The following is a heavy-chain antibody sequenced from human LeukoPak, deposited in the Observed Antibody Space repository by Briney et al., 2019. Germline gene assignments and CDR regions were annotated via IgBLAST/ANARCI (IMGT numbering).Heavy chain of an antibody. CDR1: GFTFSSYA. J-gene: IGHJ6*03. Sequence: GGSLRFSWAASGFTFSSYASSGVRRAPGKGLEWVSIISGSGGSTYYAASVKGRFTISRDNSKNTLYLQMNSLRADDTAVYYCAKSGGSCSGGSCYYYYYYMDVWGKGTTVTVSS. V-gene: IGHV3-23*01. D-gene: IGHD2-15*01. CDR3: AKSGGSCSGGSCYYYYYYMDV. CDR2: ISGSGGST.